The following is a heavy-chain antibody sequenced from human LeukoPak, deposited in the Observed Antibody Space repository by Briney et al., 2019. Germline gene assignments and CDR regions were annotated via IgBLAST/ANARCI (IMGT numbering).Heavy chain of an antibody. J-gene: IGHJ4*02. CDR1: GFTFSSYG. V-gene: IGHV3-30*02. D-gene: IGHD1-26*01. CDR3: AKDFIAMSDWEPLGY. Sequence: GGSLRLSCAASGFTFSSYGMHWVRQAPGKGLEWVAFIRYDGNNKYYADSVKGRFTISRDNSKNTLYLQMNSLRDEDTAVYYCAKDFIAMSDWEPLGYWGQGILVTVSS. CDR2: IRYDGNNK.